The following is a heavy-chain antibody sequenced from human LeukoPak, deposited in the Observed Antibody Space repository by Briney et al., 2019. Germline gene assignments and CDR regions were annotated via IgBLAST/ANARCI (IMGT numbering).Heavy chain of an antibody. V-gene: IGHV3-11*01. CDR3: ARDTGYSSSWSDY. CDR1: GITFSDYY. J-gene: IGHJ4*02. D-gene: IGHD6-13*01. CDR2: ISSSGSTI. Sequence: GGSLRLSCAASGITFSDYYMSWIRQAPGKGLEWVSYISSSGSTIYYADSVKGRFTISRDNAKNSLYLQMNSLRAEDTAVYYCARDTGYSSSWSDYWGQGTLVTVSS.